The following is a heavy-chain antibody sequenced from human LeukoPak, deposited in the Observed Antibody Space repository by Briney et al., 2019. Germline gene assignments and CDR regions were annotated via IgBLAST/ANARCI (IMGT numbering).Heavy chain of an antibody. D-gene: IGHD3-22*01. V-gene: IGHV1-2*02. Sequence: ASVKVSGKTSGYTFTGYYIHWVRQAPGQGLEGIGWINPNSGGTNYAQKFQGRVTVTRDTSISTAYMELSRLTSDDTAVYYCARDHDTMITPQYWGQGTLVTVSS. J-gene: IGHJ4*02. CDR2: INPNSGGT. CDR1: GYTFTGYY. CDR3: ARDHDTMITPQY.